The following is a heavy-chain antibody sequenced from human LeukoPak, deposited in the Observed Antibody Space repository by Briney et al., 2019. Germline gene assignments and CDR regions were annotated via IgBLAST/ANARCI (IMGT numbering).Heavy chain of an antibody. J-gene: IGHJ5*02. CDR1: GYTFTSYG. CDR2: ISAYNGNT. V-gene: IGHV1-18*01. Sequence: GASVKVSCKASGYTFTSYGISWVRQAPGQGLEWMGWISAYNGNTNYAQKLQGRVTMTTDTSTSTAYMELRSLRSDDTAVYYCARDPFTFWGSYRQGFDPWGQGTLVTVSS. D-gene: IGHD3-16*02. CDR3: ARDPFTFWGSYRQGFDP.